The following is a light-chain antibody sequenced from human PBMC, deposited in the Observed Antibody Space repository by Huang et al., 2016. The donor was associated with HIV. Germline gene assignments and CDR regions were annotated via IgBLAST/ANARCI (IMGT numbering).Light chain of an antibody. CDR3: QQYNNWPLT. CDR1: QTVSSS. Sequence: EIVMTQSTATLSVSPGERATLSCRASQTVSSSLAWYQQKPRQAPRLLIYGASTRATGIPARFSGSGSGTEFTLTISSLQSEDFAVYYCQQYNNWPLTFGPGTKVDIK. CDR2: GAS. V-gene: IGKV3-15*01. J-gene: IGKJ3*01.